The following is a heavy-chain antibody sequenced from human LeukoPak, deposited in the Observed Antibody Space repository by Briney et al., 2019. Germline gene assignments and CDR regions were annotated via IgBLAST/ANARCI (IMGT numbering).Heavy chain of an antibody. CDR1: GVSVNSVSYY. V-gene: IGHV4-39*01. Sequence: SETLSLTCTVSGVSVNSVSYYWGWIRQPPGKGLEWIGSIYYSGSTYYNPSLKSRVTISVDTSKNQFSLKLSSVTAADTAVYYCARVEIHYYDSSGYDYWGQGTLVTVSS. CDR2: IYYSGST. CDR3: ARVEIHYYDSSGYDY. J-gene: IGHJ4*02. D-gene: IGHD3-22*01.